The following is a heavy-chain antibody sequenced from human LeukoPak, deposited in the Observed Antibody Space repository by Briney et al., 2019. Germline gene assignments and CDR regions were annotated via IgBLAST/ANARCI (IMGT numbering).Heavy chain of an antibody. CDR1: GFTFSSYS. Sequence: PGGSLRLSCAASGFTFSSYSMNWVRQAPGKGLEWVSAISGSGGSTYYADSVKGRFTISRDNSKNTLYLQMNSLRAEDTAVYYCAKDLIVGATDPPFFDYWGQGTLVTVSS. CDR3: AKDLIVGATDPPFFDY. V-gene: IGHV3-23*01. D-gene: IGHD1-26*01. J-gene: IGHJ4*02. CDR2: ISGSGGST.